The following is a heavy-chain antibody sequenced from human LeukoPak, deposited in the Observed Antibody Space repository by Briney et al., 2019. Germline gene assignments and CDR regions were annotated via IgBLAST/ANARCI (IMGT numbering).Heavy chain of an antibody. CDR3: ARHFTYYYDINGYPRDAFDV. J-gene: IGHJ3*01. Sequence: SETLSLTCTVSGGSIILYYWSWIRQSPGKGLVWIGYIYYSGSTNYNPSLKSRVTISVDMSKNQFSLKLSSVTAADTALYYCARHFTYYYDINGYPRDAFDVWGQGTMVTVSS. CDR2: IYYSGST. D-gene: IGHD3-22*01. CDR1: GGSIILYY. V-gene: IGHV4-59*08.